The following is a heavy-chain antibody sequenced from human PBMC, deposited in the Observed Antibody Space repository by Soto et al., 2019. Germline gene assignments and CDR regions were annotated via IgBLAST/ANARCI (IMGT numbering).Heavy chain of an antibody. CDR1: GVTVESRA. V-gene: IGHV3-23*01. D-gene: IGHD3-10*01. Sequence: GGSMRICCAACGVTVESRAMSGVCQAPGEGLEWVSTITDTGGDTKYADSVRGRFTISRDNSKNTLCLQMSSLRAEDSAVYYCARGSKDSYPGSRIFGFWGRGTLVTVSS. CDR3: ARGSKDSYPGSRIFGF. J-gene: IGHJ4*02. CDR2: ITDTGGDT.